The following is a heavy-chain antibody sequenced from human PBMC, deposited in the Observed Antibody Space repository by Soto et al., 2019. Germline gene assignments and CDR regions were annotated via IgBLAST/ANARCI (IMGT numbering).Heavy chain of an antibody. CDR1: GGTFSSYT. V-gene: IGHV1-69*02. CDR2: IIPILGIA. CDR3: ARVDVDTARYFDY. D-gene: IGHD5-18*01. J-gene: IGHJ4*02. Sequence: QVQLVQSGAEVKKPGSSVKVSCKASGGTFSSYTISWVRQAPGQGLEWMGRIIPILGIANYAQKFQGRVTITADKSTSTAYRELSSLRSEDTAVYYCARVDVDTARYFDYWGQGTLVTVSS.